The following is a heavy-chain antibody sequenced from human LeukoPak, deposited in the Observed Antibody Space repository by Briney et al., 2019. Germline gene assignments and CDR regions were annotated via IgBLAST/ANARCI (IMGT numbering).Heavy chain of an antibody. J-gene: IGHJ4*02. CDR1: GGSISSYY. CDR2: IHPSGTT. Sequence: SETLSLTCTVSGGSISSYYWTWIRQPAGKGLEWTGRIHPSGTTNHNPSLKSRVIMSLDMSNNQLSLKVRSVTAADTAVYYCARETEVPGGRSWDFWGQGTLVTVSS. V-gene: IGHV4-4*07. D-gene: IGHD6-19*01. CDR3: ARETEVPGGRSWDF.